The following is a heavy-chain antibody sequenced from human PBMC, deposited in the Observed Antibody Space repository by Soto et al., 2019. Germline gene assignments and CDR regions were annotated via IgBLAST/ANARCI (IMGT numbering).Heavy chain of an antibody. V-gene: IGHV3-30*18. Sequence: QVQLVESGGGVVQPGRSLRLSCAASGFTFSSYGMHWVRQAPDKGLEWVAVISYDGSNKYYADSVKGRFTISRDNSKNTLYRQMNSLRAEDTAVYYCAKDRRGSSPDYYYYGMDVWGQGTTVTVSS. CDR3: AKDRRGSSPDYYYYGMDV. J-gene: IGHJ6*02. CDR1: GFTFSSYG. D-gene: IGHD6-6*01. CDR2: ISYDGSNK.